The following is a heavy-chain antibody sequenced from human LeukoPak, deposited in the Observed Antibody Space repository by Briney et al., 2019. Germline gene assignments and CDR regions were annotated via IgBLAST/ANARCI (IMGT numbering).Heavy chain of an antibody. CDR1: GFTFSNYR. V-gene: IGHV3-48*03. Sequence: GGSLRLSCAASGFTFSNYRMHWVRQAPGKGLEWVSYISSSGSTIYYADSVKGRFTISRDNAKNSLYLQMNSLRAEDMAVYYCAELGITMIGGVWGKGTAVTISS. D-gene: IGHD3-10*02. CDR3: AELGITMIGGV. CDR2: ISSSGSTI. J-gene: IGHJ6*04.